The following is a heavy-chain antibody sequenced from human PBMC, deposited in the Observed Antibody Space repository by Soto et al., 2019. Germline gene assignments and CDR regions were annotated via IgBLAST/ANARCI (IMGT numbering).Heavy chain of an antibody. CDR1: GFTFSDYY. CDR3: ARDQDGDYDPPFMDV. J-gene: IGHJ6*04. V-gene: IGHV3-11*01. D-gene: IGHD4-17*01. Sequence: GGSLRLSCAASGFTFSDYYMSWIRQAPGKGLEWVSYISSSGSTIYYADSVKGRFTISRDNAKNSLYLQMNSLRAEDTAVYYCARDQDGDYDPPFMDVWGKGTTVTVSS. CDR2: ISSSGSTI.